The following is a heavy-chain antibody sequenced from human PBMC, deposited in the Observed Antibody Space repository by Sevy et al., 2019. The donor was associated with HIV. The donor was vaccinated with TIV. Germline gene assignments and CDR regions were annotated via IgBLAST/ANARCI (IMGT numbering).Heavy chain of an antibody. V-gene: IGHV3-23*01. Sequence: GRSLRLSCADSGLTLSSYAMNWVRQAPGKGLEWVSAISGRGGSTYYADSVEGRFTISRDNSKNTLYLQMNSLRAEDTAVYYCAKAPPGHCSSGSCPRAYYYYGMDVWGQGTTVTVSS. CDR3: AKAPPGHCSSGSCPRAYYYYGMDV. D-gene: IGHD2-15*01. CDR2: ISGRGGST. J-gene: IGHJ6*02. CDR1: GLTLSSYA.